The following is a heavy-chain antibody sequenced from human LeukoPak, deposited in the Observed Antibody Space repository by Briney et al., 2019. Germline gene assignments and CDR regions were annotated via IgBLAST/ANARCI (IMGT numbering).Heavy chain of an antibody. J-gene: IGHJ4*02. D-gene: IGHD5-24*01. V-gene: IGHV3-30-3*01. Sequence: PGTSLRLSCSASGFTFSSYSIHWVRQAPGKGLEWVALISYDGNYRKFADSVKGRFTISRDSSKNTLSLQMNSLRPEDTAVYLCARVGYINGKGFDYWGQGTLVTVSS. CDR2: ISYDGNYR. CDR3: ARVGYINGKGFDY. CDR1: GFTFSSYS.